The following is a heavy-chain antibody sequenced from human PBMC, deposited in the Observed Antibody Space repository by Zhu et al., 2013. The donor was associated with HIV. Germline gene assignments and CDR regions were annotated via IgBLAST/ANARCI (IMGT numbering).Heavy chain of an antibody. CDR3: ARRPPPTTVVTPSRFDI. D-gene: IGHD4-17*01. Sequence: QVQLVQSGAEVKKPGSSVKVSCKASGGIFSTYTLTWVRQAPGHGLEWMGGIIPIFGTANYAQMFQGRVTITADESTSTAYMELSSLTSDDTAVYYCARRPPPTTVVTPSRFDIVGPRDNGHRLF. V-gene: IGHV1-69*01. CDR2: IIPIFGTA. CDR1: GGIFSTYT. J-gene: IGHJ3*02.